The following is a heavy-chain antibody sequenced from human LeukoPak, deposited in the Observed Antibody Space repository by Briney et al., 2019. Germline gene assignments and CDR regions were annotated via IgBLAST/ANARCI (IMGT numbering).Heavy chain of an antibody. CDR2: IYSGGST. J-gene: IGHJ4*02. D-gene: IGHD4-23*01. CDR1: GFTFSYAY. Sequence: PGGSLRLSCAASGFTFSYAYMTWVRQAPGKGLEWVSVIYSGGSTYYADSVKGRFTISRDNSKNTLYLQMNSLRAEDTAVYYCARDLYGGKGDYWGQGTLVTVSS. V-gene: IGHV3-66*02. CDR3: ARDLYGGKGDY.